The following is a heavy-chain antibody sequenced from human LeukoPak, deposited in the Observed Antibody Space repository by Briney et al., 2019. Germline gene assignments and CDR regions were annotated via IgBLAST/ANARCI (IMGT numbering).Heavy chain of an antibody. D-gene: IGHD3-22*01. J-gene: IGHJ4*02. Sequence: ASVKVSSKASGYTFTSYGISWVRQAPGQGLEWMGWISAYNGNTNYAQKLQGRVTMTTDTSTSTAYMELRSLRSDDTAVYYCARGFIDYYDSSGYYFPFDYWGQGTLVTVSS. CDR1: GYTFTSYG. CDR2: ISAYNGNT. V-gene: IGHV1-18*01. CDR3: ARGFIDYYDSSGYYFPFDY.